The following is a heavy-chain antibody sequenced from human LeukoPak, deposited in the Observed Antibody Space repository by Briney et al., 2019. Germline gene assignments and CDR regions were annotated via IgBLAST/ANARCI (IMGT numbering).Heavy chain of an antibody. CDR3: ARNVRFFDS. J-gene: IGHJ4*02. Sequence: SETLSLTCTVSGDSISNSIWWSWLRQPPGKGLEWIGEVDHTGNTNYRPSLDSRVTLSIDTSKNHFSLTLTSVTAADTAVYYCARNVRFFDSWGQGTRVTVSS. CDR1: GDSISNSIW. CDR2: VDHTGNT. V-gene: IGHV4-4*02. D-gene: IGHD1-1*01.